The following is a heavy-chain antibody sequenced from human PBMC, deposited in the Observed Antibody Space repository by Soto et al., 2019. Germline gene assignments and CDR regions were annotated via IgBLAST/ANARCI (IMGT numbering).Heavy chain of an antibody. CDR1: VSSIINSAYY. CDR2: IFYSCRV. Sequence: PSQTLSLTCTVSVSSIINSAYYLAWPRQPPGKGLEWIGNIFYSCRVYYTPSLQGRVSMSVDTSRNQFSLQLRSATAADTAVYYCARARIVLMPTACFEPWVRGTMLTVSS. J-gene: IGHJ5*02. V-gene: IGHV4-39*02. CDR3: ARARIVLMPTACFEP. D-gene: IGHD1-1*01.